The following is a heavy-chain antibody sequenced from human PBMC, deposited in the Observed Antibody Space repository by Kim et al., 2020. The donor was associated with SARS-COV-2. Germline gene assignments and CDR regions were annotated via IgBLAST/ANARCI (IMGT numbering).Heavy chain of an antibody. J-gene: IGHJ4*02. D-gene: IGHD1-1*01. Sequence: YYADSVKGRFTISRDNSKSSLYLQMNRLRNEDTALYYCTRDALEATGASDYWGQGAAVTVSS. CDR3: TRDALEATGASDY. V-gene: IGHV3-43*01.